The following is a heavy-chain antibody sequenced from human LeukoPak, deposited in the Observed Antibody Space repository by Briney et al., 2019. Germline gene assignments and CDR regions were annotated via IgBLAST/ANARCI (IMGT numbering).Heavy chain of an antibody. CDR2: INPNSGGT. J-gene: IGHJ4*01. Sequence: GASVKVSCKSSGYTFTGYYMHCVRHAPRQPLEWRLWINPNSGGTNYAQNFQGRVTMTRDTSISTAYMELSRVSSDDTAVYYCARSHSMVRGVIICWGQRTLVTASS. CDR1: GYTFTGYY. D-gene: IGHD3-10*01. V-gene: IGHV1-2*02. CDR3: ARSHSMVRGVIIC.